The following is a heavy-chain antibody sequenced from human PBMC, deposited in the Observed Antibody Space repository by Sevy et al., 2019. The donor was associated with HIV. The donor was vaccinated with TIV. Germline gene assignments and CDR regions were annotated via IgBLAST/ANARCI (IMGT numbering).Heavy chain of an antibody. CDR2: IRYDGNNK. D-gene: IGHD5-18*01. CDR1: GFTFSSYG. V-gene: IGHV3-30*02. J-gene: IGHJ4*02. CDR3: AKEYSYGYFFDY. Sequence: GGSLRLSCAASGFTFSSYGMHWVRLAPGKGLEWVAFIRYDGNNKYYADSVKGRFTISRDNSKNTLYLQMNSLRAEDTAVYYCAKEYSYGYFFDYWGQGTLVTVSS.